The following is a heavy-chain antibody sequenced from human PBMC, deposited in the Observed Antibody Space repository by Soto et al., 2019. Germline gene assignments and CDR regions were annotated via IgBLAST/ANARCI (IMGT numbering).Heavy chain of an antibody. CDR2: ISTYNGNT. CDR1: GYSFITYG. D-gene: IGHD6-6*01. CDR3: ARDRPTSSIRARDYYYAMDV. V-gene: IGHV1-18*01. Sequence: QVQLVQSGAEVKKPGASVKVSCKASGYSFITYGISWVRQAPGQGLEWMGWISTYNGNTKYAQKLQGRVTMTTDTSTTTGYMELRSQKSDDTAVYYCARDRPTSSIRARDYYYAMDVWGQGTTVTVSS. J-gene: IGHJ6*02.